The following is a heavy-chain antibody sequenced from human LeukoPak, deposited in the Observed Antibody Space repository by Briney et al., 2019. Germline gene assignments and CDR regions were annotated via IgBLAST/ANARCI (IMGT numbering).Heavy chain of an antibody. CDR2: MNPNSGNT. Sequence: ASVKVSCKASGYTFTSYDINWVRQATGQGLEWMGWMNPNSGNTGYAQKFQGRVTMTRNTSISTAYMELSSLRSEDTAVYYCARSVEDCYDSSGYATWGQGTMVTVSS. D-gene: IGHD3-22*01. CDR3: ARSVEDCYDSSGYAT. J-gene: IGHJ3*01. V-gene: IGHV1-8*01. CDR1: GYTFTSYD.